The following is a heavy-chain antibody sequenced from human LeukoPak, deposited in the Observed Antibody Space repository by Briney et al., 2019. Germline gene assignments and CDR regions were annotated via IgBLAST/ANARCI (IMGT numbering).Heavy chain of an antibody. V-gene: IGHV1-18*01. CDR2: ISAYNGNT. CDR1: GYTFTSYG. D-gene: IGHD3-10*01. J-gene: IGHJ4*02. Sequence: ASVKVSCKASGYTFTSYGISWVRQAPGQGLEWMGWISAYNGNTNYAQKLQGRVTMTTDTSTSTAYMELRSLRSDDTAVYYCARGGITMVRGVKCYFDYWGQGTLVTVSS. CDR3: ARGGITMVRGVKCYFDY.